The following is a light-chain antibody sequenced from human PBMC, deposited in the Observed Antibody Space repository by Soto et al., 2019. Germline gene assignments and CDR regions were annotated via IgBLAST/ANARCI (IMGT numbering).Light chain of an antibody. CDR2: AAS. CDR1: QGISSY. Sequence: AIRMTQSPSSLSASTGDRVTITCRASQGISSYLAWYQQKPGKAPKLLIYAASTLQSGVPSRFSGSGSGTDFTLTISCLQSEDFATYYCQQRKDYPLTFGGGTKVDIK. CDR3: QQRKDYPLT. J-gene: IGKJ4*01. V-gene: IGKV1-8*01.